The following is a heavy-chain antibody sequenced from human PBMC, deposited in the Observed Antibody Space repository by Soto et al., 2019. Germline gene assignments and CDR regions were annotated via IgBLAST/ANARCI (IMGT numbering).Heavy chain of an antibody. CDR2: IYRDDDK. CDR1: GFSLMTNGVG. Sequence: QITLKESGPTLVKPTQTLTLTCTVSGFSLMTNGVGVGWFRQPPGKALEWLALIYRDDDKHYRPSLKSRVTTTKDSSKNQVVLTMTNVDPVDTATYYCAHTAPSGPYWETFNYWGQGTLVTVSS. V-gene: IGHV2-5*02. D-gene: IGHD1-26*01. J-gene: IGHJ4*02. CDR3: AHTAPSGPYWETFNY.